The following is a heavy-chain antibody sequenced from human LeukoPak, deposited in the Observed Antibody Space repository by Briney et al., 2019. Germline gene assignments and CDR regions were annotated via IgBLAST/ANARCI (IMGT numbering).Heavy chain of an antibody. V-gene: IGHV1-69*05. CDR1: GGTFSSYA. CDR2: IIPIFGPA. Sequence: ASVKVSCKASGGTFSSYAISWVRQAPGQGLEWMGGIIPIFGPANYAQKFQGRVTITTDESTSTAYMELSSLRSEDTAVYYCARVLGAFGEFPSTRNYYYMDVWGKGTTVTVSS. CDR3: ARVLGAFGEFPSTRNYYYMDV. D-gene: IGHD3-10*01. J-gene: IGHJ6*03.